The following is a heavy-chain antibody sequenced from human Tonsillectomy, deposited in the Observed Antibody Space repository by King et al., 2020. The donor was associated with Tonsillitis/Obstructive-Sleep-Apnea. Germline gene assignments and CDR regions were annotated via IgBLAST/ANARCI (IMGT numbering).Heavy chain of an antibody. J-gene: IGHJ4*02. Sequence: VQLVESGGGLVQPGGSLRLSCAASGFTFRSYSMNWVRQAPWKGLEWVSYISSSSSTIYYAYSVKGRFTISRDNVKNSLYLQMNSLRDNDTAVYYCARDMSAGSTIGDYWGQGTLVTVSS. D-gene: IGHD5/OR15-5a*01. CDR2: ISSSSSTI. CDR1: GFTFRSYS. V-gene: IGHV3-48*02. CDR3: ARDMSAGSTIGDY.